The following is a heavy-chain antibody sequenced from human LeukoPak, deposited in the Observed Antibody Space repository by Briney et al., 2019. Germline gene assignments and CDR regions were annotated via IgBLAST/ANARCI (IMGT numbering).Heavy chain of an antibody. V-gene: IGHV1-69*13. CDR3: ARIAPPNYDSSGYHGDFDY. J-gene: IGHJ4*02. CDR2: IIPIFGTA. D-gene: IGHD3-22*01. Sequence: GASVKVSCKASGGTFSSYAISWVRQAPGQGLEWMGGIIPIFGTANYAQKFQGRVTITADESTSTAYMELSSLRSEDTAVYYCARIAPPNYDSSGYHGDFDYWGQGTLVTVSS. CDR1: GGTFSSYA.